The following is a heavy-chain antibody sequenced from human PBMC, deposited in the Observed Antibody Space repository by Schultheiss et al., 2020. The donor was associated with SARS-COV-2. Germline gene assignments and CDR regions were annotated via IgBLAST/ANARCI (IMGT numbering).Heavy chain of an antibody. J-gene: IGHJ6*02. CDR2: MNPNSGNT. V-gene: IGHV1-8*03. CDR3: ARVRWSGTYYNGMDV. Sequence: ASVKVSCKASGYTFTSYGINWVRQAPGQGLEWMGWMNPNSGNTCYAQKFQGRVTITRNTSISTAYMELSSLRSEDTAVYYCARVRWSGTYYNGMDVWGQGTAVTVSS. D-gene: IGHD1-14*01. CDR1: GYTFTSYG.